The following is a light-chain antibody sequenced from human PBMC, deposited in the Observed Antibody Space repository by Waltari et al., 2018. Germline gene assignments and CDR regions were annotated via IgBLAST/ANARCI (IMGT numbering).Light chain of an antibody. CDR3: TSRDNYGYV. CDR1: SLRDYY. CDR2: GNN. V-gene: IGLV3-19*01. Sequence: SSELTQDPAVSVALGQTVRITCQGDSLRDYYATWYQQKPGQAPLLFIHGNNKRPSPIPDRFSGSSSGDTASLTITGAQAEDEADYYCTSRDNYGYVFATGTTVTVL. J-gene: IGLJ1*01.